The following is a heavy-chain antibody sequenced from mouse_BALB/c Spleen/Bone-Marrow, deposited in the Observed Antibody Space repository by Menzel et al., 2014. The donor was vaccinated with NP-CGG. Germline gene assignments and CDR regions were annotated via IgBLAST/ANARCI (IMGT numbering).Heavy chain of an antibody. CDR2: IHYSGST. D-gene: IGHD2-1*01. Sequence: VQLKDSGPDLVKPSQSLSLTCTVTDYSITSGYSCHWIRQFPENKLEWMGYIHYSGSTNYNPSLKSRISITRDTSKNQFFLQLNSVTTEDTATYYCARFDGTYAMDYWGQGTSVTVSS. CDR1: DYSITSGYS. J-gene: IGHJ4*01. V-gene: IGHV3-1*02. CDR3: ARFDGTYAMDY.